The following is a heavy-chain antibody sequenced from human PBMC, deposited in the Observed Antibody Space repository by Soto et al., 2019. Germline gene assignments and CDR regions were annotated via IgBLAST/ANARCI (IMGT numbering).Heavy chain of an antibody. V-gene: IGHV3-30-3*01. CDR2: ISYDGSNK. CDR1: GFTFSSYA. Sequence: QVPLVESGGGVVQPGRSLRLSCAASGFTFSSYAMHWVRQAPGKGLEWVAVISYDGSNKYYADSVKGRFTISRDNSKNTLYLQMNSLRAEDTAVYYCARDRARDYDYWGQGTLVTVSS. J-gene: IGHJ4*02. CDR3: ARDRARDYDY.